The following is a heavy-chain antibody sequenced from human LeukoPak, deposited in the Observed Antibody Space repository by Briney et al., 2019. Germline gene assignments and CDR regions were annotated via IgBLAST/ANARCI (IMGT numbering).Heavy chain of an antibody. J-gene: IGHJ4*02. CDR3: ARGRELLDY. D-gene: IGHD1-26*01. Sequence: GGSLKSPGQASGYPFTSYSIGWSGKLHGKGLEWLGIIYPGDSDTSYSPSLQGQVTISADKSISTAYLQWSSLKASHTAMYCCARGRELLDYWGQGTLVTVSS. CDR1: GYPFTSYS. CDR2: IYPGDSDT. V-gene: IGHV5-51*01.